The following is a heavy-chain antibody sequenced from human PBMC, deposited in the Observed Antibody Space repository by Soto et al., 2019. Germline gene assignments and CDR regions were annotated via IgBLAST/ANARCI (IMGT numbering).Heavy chain of an antibody. J-gene: IGHJ3*02. CDR2: IRHSDCAT. CDR3: ARDRRYPDDIFDI. V-gene: IGHV3-23*01. CDR1: GFTFNNYA. D-gene: IGHD3-9*01. Sequence: GGSLRLSCVTSGFTFNNYATSWVRQAPGKGLEWVSAIRHSDCATWYVNSVRGRFTISRDNSKNTVYLHMDSLRAEDTAIYYCARDRRYPDDIFDIWGQGTMVTVSS.